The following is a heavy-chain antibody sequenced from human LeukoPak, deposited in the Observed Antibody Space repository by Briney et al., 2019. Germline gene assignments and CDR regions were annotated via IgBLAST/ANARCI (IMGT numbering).Heavy chain of an antibody. CDR3: AREAQSSGAMGC. V-gene: IGHV4-61*01. CDR1: GASVSSCNSY. D-gene: IGHD6-19*01. J-gene: IGHJ4*02. Sequence: SETLSLTCTVSGASVSSCNSYWSWIRQSPGKGLEWIGYFYYSGSTSYSPSLKSRVTISADTSKNQFSLRLRSVTAADTAVYFCAREAQSSGAMGCWGQGILVTVSS. CDR2: FYYSGST.